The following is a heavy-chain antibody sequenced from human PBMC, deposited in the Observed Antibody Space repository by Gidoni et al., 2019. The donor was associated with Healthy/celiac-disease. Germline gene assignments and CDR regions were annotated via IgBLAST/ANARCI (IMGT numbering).Heavy chain of an antibody. CDR3: ARVVKRSSSWYEEGYYFDY. D-gene: IGHD6-13*01. V-gene: IGHV1-46*01. Sequence: QVQLVQSGAEVKKPGASVKVYCKASGYTFTSYYMHWVRQAPGQGLEWMGIINPRGGSTSYAQKFQGRVDMTRDTSTSTVYMELSSLRSEDTAVYYCARVVKRSSSWYEEGYYFDYWGQGTLVTVSS. CDR1: GYTFTSYY. J-gene: IGHJ4*02. CDR2: INPRGGST.